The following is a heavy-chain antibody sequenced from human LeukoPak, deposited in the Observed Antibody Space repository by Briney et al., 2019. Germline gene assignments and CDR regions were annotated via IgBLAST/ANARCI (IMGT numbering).Heavy chain of an antibody. V-gene: IGHV4-4*07. CDR3: ARDFATAARDNWFDP. CDR1: GGPITTYY. Sequence: SETLSLTCTVSGGPITTYYLSWIRQSAGMGLEWIGRISGSGVITYNPSLKSRVILSLDTSNNHFSLKLSSVTAADTAVYYCARDFATAARDNWFDPWGQGTLVTVSS. D-gene: IGHD6-6*01. CDR2: ISGSGVI. J-gene: IGHJ5*02.